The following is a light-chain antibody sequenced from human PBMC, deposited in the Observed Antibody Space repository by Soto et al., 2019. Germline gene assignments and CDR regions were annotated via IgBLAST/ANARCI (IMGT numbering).Light chain of an antibody. CDR2: DAS. V-gene: IGKV3-15*01. Sequence: EMVVTQSPATLPVSPGERATLSCRASQSVSSNLAWYQQKPGQAPMLLIYDASTRATGIPARFSGRGSGTEFTLTISSLQSEDFAVYYCQQYNDWPPLTFGGGTKVEIK. J-gene: IGKJ4*01. CDR1: QSVSSN. CDR3: QQYNDWPPLT.